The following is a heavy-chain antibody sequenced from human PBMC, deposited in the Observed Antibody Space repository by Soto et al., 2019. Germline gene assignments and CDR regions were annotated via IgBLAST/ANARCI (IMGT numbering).Heavy chain of an antibody. CDR3: ARDLAVGLVDY. Sequence: ASVKVSCKASGYTFTSYGISWVRQAPGQGLEWMGWISAYNGNTKSAQKLQGRVTMTTDTSTSTAYMELRSLRSYDTAVYYCARDLAVGLVDYWGQGTLVTVSS. CDR2: ISAYNGNT. J-gene: IGHJ4*02. V-gene: IGHV1-18*01. D-gene: IGHD6-19*01. CDR1: GYTFTSYG.